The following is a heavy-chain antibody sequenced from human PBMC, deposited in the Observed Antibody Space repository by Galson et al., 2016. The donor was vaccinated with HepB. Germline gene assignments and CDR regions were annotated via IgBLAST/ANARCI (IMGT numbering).Heavy chain of an antibody. V-gene: IGHV2-70*13. CDR1: GFSLSTSAMC. D-gene: IGHD1-1*01. J-gene: IGHJ6*02. CDR3: ARSLFFLPRTKHYYYYYGMDV. CDR2: IDWEDDK. Sequence: PALVKPTQTLTLTCTFSGFSLSTSAMCVSWIRQPPGKALEWLALIDWEDDKYYSTPLKTRLTIPKDTSQKQVVLTSTNMDPVNTATYYCARSLFFLPRTKHYYYYYGMDVWGQGTTVTVSS.